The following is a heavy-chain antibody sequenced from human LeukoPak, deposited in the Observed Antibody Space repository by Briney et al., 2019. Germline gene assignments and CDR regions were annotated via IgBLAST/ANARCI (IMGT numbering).Heavy chain of an antibody. CDR2: ISGSGGST. V-gene: IGHV3-23*01. Sequence: GGSLRLSCAASGFTFSSYAMSWVRQAPGKGLEWVSAISGSGGSTYYADSVKGRFTISRDNAKNSLYLQMNSLKAEDAAVYYCAREGSDWNYYYYMDVWGKGTTVTVSS. D-gene: IGHD6-19*01. J-gene: IGHJ6*03. CDR3: AREGSDWNYYYYMDV. CDR1: GFTFSSYA.